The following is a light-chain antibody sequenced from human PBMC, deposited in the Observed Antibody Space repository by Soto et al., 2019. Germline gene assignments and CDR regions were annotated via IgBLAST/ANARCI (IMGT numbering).Light chain of an antibody. CDR3: LRYNAFSQT. V-gene: IGKV1-5*01. J-gene: IGKJ1*01. CDR1: QSMNSW. Sequence: DIQLTQSPSTLSASVGDRLTITCRASQSMNSWLAWYQQKPGEAPKVLIYDASSLESGVPSRFSGSGSGTEFTLTIGSLQPEDFATYYCLRYNAFSQTFGQGTKVEI. CDR2: DAS.